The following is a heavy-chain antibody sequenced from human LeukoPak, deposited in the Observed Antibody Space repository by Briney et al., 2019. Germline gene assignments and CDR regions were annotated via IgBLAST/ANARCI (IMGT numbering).Heavy chain of an antibody. J-gene: IGHJ4*02. CDR3: ARDQAIAAAGTLHY. CDR2: MNPNSGNT. Sequence: ASVKVSCKASGYTFTSYDINWVRQATGQGLEWMGWMNPNSGNTGYAQKFQGRVTMTRDTSTSTVYMELSSLRSEDTAVYYCARDQAIAAAGTLHYWGQGTLVTVSS. D-gene: IGHD6-13*01. CDR1: GYTFTSYD. V-gene: IGHV1-8*01.